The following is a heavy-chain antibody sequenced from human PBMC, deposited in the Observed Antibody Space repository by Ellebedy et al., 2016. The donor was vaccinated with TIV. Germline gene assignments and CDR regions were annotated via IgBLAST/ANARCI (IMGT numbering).Heavy chain of an antibody. CDR1: GDSVSSNSAA. Sequence: SQTLSLTCXISGDSVSSNSAAWNWIRQSPSRGLEWLGRTYYRSKWYNDYAVSVKSRITINPDTSKNQFSLQLNSVTPEDTAVYYCAREEGASGYSSSWYYPLGYYYGMDVWGQGTTVTVSS. V-gene: IGHV6-1*01. J-gene: IGHJ6*02. CDR3: AREEGASGYSSSWYYPLGYYYGMDV. CDR2: TYYRSKWYN. D-gene: IGHD6-13*01.